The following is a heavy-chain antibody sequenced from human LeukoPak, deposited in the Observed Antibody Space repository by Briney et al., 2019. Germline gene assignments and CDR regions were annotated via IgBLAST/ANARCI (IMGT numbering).Heavy chain of an antibody. CDR3: ATSESQTRFDY. CDR2: IFPGDSET. V-gene: IGHV5-51*01. J-gene: IGHJ4*02. CDR1: GYSFTSYW. D-gene: IGHD1/OR15-1a*01. Sequence: GKSLKISCKGSGYSFTSYWIGWVRQMPGKGLEWMGLIFPGDSETIYSPSIQGQVTISADKFINTAYLRWSSLKASDTAMYYCATSESQTRFDYWGQGTLVTVSS.